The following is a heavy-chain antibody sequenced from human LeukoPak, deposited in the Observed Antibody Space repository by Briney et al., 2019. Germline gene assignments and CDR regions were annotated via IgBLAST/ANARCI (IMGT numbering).Heavy chain of an antibody. CDR2: INLNSGGT. D-gene: IGHD2-15*01. CDR3: ARSDCSGGSCYSTY. J-gene: IGHJ4*02. Sequence: ASVKVSCKASGYTFTGYYMHWVRQAPGQGLEWMGWINLNSGGTNYAQKFQGRVTMTRDTSISTAYMELSRLRSDDTAVYYCARSDCSGGSCYSTYWGQGTLVTVSS. CDR1: GYTFTGYY. V-gene: IGHV1-2*02.